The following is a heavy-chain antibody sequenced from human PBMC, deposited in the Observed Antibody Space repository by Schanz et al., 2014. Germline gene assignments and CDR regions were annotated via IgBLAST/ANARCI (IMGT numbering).Heavy chain of an antibody. D-gene: IGHD3-10*01. V-gene: IGHV3-23*04. CDR2: ISGSGGST. Sequence: VQLVESGGGVVQPGRSLRLSCAASGFTFSSYAMGWVRQARGKGLEWVSAISGSGGSTYYADSVKGRFTISRDNSKNTLYLQMNSLRAEDTAVYYCAKGRFGELSAFDIWGQGTMVTVSS. CDR3: AKGRFGELSAFDI. CDR1: GFTFSSYA. J-gene: IGHJ3*02.